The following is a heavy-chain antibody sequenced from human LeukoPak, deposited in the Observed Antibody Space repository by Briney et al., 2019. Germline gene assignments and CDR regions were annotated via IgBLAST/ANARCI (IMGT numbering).Heavy chain of an antibody. CDR3: ARGFCSGGSCYYYDY. D-gene: IGHD2-15*01. CDR1: GYTFSTYY. Sequence: ASVKVSCKASGYTFSTYYMHWVRQAPGQGLEWMGVIDPSGGSTNYARKFQGRVTMTSDTSTSTVYMELSSLRSEDTAVYYCARGFCSGGSCYYYDYWRQGTLVTVSS. V-gene: IGHV1-46*01. J-gene: IGHJ4*02. CDR2: IDPSGGST.